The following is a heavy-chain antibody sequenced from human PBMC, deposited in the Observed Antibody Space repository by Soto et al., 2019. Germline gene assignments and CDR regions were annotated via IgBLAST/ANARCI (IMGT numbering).Heavy chain of an antibody. V-gene: IGHV1-18*04. J-gene: IGHJ4*02. CDR2: ISTYSGNT. D-gene: IGHD3-3*01. CDR3: ARNLFGVIIMGDY. Sequence: ASVKVSCKASGYTFTSYGISWVRQAPGQGLEWMGWISTYSGNTDYAQKFQGRITMTTDTSTDTVYMELRSLRSDDTAIYFCARNLFGVIIMGDYWGQGTLVTVSS. CDR1: GYTFTSYG.